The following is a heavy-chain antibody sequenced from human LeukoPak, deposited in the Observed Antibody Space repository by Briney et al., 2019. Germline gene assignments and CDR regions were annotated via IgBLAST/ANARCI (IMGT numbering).Heavy chain of an antibody. CDR1: GYTFTSYG. Sequence: SVKVSCKASGYTFTSYGISWVRQAPGQGLEWMGWISAYNGNTNYAQKLQGRVTMTTDTSTRTAYMELRSLRSDDTAVYYCASGDEAGYSSGWYAYWGQGTLVTVSS. CDR2: ISAYNGNT. CDR3: ASGDEAGYSSGWYAY. J-gene: IGHJ4*02. D-gene: IGHD6-19*01. V-gene: IGHV1-18*01.